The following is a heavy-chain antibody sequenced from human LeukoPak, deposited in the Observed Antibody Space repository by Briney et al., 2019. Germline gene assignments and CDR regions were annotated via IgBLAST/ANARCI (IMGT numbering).Heavy chain of an antibody. V-gene: IGHV1-2*02. D-gene: IGHD3-3*01. CDR2: INPNSGGT. Sequence: GASVKVSCKASGYTFTGYYMHWVRQAPGQGLEWMGWINPNSGGTNYAQKFQGRVTMTRDTSISTAYMELSRLRSDDTAVYYCARDFEPTYLRFLESPNWFDPWGQGTLVTVSS. CDR3: ARDFEPTYLRFLESPNWFDP. J-gene: IGHJ5*02. CDR1: GYTFTGYY.